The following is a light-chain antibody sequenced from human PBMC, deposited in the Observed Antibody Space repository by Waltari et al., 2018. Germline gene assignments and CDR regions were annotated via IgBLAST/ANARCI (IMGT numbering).Light chain of an antibody. CDR1: TGAVTSGYY. J-gene: IGLJ3*02. CDR2: DTN. Sequence: QTVVTQEPSLTVSPGGTVTLTCASSTGAVTSGYYPNWFQQKPGQAPRALIYDTNNKHSWTPARFSGSLLGGKAALTLSGVQPEDEAEYYCLLYYGGAQLLVFGGGTKLTVL. V-gene: IGLV7-43*01. CDR3: LLYYGGAQLLV.